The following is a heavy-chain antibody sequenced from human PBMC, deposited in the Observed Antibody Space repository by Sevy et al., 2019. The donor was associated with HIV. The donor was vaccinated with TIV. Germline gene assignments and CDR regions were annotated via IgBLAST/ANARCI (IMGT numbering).Heavy chain of an antibody. Sequence: GGYLRLSCAASGFTFSSYAMSWVRQAPGKGLEWVSAISGSGGSTYYADSVKGRFTISSGNSKNTLCLHMNSLRAEDTAVYYCAKDLRLGIQVVRAFDYWGQGTLVTVSS. CDR2: ISGSGGST. V-gene: IGHV3-23*01. CDR3: AKDLRLGIQVVRAFDY. J-gene: IGHJ4*02. D-gene: IGHD2-15*01. CDR1: GFTFSSYA.